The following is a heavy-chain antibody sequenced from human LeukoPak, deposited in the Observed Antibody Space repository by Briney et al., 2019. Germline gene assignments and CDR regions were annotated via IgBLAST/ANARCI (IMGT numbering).Heavy chain of an antibody. J-gene: IGHJ4*02. CDR3: AREDPYDILTGLFDY. CDR2: INAGNGNT. Sequence: ASVKVSCKASGYTFTSYAMHWVRQAPGQRLEWMGWINAGNGNTKYSQKFQGRVTITRETSASTAYMELSSLRSEDTAVYYCAREDPYDILTGLFDYWGQGTLVTVSS. CDR1: GYTFTSYA. D-gene: IGHD3-9*01. V-gene: IGHV1-3*01.